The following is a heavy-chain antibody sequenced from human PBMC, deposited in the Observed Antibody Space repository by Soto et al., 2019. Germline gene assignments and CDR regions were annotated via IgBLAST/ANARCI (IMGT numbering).Heavy chain of an antibody. J-gene: IGHJ6*02. CDR2: IYYSGST. V-gene: IGHV4-59*01. CDR3: ARDNLMDYGSGSYYYYYYGMDV. D-gene: IGHD3-10*01. CDR1: GGSISSYY. Sequence: ASETLSLTCTVSGGSISSYYWSWIRQPPGKGLEWIGYIYYSGSTNYNPSLKSRVTISVDTSKNQFSLKLSSVTAADTAVYYCARDNLMDYGSGSYYYYYYGMDVWGQGTTVTVSS.